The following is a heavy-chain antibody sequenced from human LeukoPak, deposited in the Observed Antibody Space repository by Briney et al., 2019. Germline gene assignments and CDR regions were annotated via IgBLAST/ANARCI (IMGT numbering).Heavy chain of an antibody. J-gene: IGHJ4*02. Sequence: ASVKVSCKASGYTFTGYYMHWVRQAPGQGLEWMGWINPNSGGTNYAQKFQGWVTMTRDTSISTAYMELSRLRSDDTAVYYCARDPRGILWWRLLFGPFDYWGQGTLVTVSS. V-gene: IGHV1-2*04. D-gene: IGHD2-21*02. CDR1: GYTFTGYY. CDR2: INPNSGGT. CDR3: ARDPRGILWWRLLFGPFDY.